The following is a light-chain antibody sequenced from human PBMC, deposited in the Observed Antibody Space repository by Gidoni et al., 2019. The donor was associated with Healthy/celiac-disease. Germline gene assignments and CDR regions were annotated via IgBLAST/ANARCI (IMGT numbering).Light chain of an antibody. Sequence: DIVMTQSPLSLPVTPGEPASISCRSSQSLLHSNGYNYLDWYLQKPGQSPQLLIYLGSTRASGIPDRFSGSGSGTDFTLKISSVEAEDVGVYFCMQALQTPPTFGQGTKVEIK. CDR1: QSLLHSNGYNY. CDR2: LGS. J-gene: IGKJ4*01. CDR3: MQALQTPPT. V-gene: IGKV2-28*01.